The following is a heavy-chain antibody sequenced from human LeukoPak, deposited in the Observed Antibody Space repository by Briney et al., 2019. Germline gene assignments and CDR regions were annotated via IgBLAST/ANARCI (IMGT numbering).Heavy chain of an antibody. J-gene: IGHJ3*02. CDR2: IYTSGST. D-gene: IGHD2-8*01. V-gene: IGHV4-4*07. Sequence: SETLSLTCSVSGGSISNNYWSWFRQPAGKGLEWIGRIYTSGSTNYNPSLKSRVTMSVDTSKNQFSLKLSSVTAADTAVYYCARGEYCANGVCHAFDIWGQGTMVTVSS. CDR1: GGSISNNY. CDR3: ARGEYCANGVCHAFDI.